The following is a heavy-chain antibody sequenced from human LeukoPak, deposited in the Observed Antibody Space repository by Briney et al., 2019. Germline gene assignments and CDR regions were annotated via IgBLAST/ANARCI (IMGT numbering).Heavy chain of an antibody. CDR2: ISSSSSYI. CDR1: GFTFSSYS. V-gene: IGHV3-21*01. Sequence: GGSLRLSCAASGFTFSSYSMNWVRQAPGKGLEWVSSISSSSSYIYYADSVKGRFTISRDNAKNSLYLQMNSLRAEDTAVYYCAREASIVVVPAAINYWGQGTLVTVSS. D-gene: IGHD2-2*02. J-gene: IGHJ4*02. CDR3: AREASIVVVPAAINY.